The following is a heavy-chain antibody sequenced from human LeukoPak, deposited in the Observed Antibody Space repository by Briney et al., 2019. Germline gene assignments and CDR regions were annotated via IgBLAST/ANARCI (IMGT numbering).Heavy chain of an antibody. CDR2: INSDSSHI. D-gene: IGHD3-22*01. V-gene: IGHV3-21*04. Sequence: GGSLRLSCAASGFTFSSYSMNWVRQAPGKGLEWVSSINSDSSHIYYADSVKGRFTISRDNAKNSLYLQMNSLRAEDTAVYYCARDRAYYDSSGYYSYWGQGTLVTVSS. J-gene: IGHJ4*02. CDR1: GFTFSSYS. CDR3: ARDRAYYDSSGYYSY.